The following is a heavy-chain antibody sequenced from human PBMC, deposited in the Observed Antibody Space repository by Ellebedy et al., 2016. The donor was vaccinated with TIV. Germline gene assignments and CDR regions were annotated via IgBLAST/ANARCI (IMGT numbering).Heavy chain of an antibody. CDR3: TGAPDYYDSSGYADY. D-gene: IGHD3-22*01. Sequence: ASVKVPCXASGYTFTSYGISWVRQAPGQGLEWMGWISAYNGNTNYAQKLQGRVTMTTDTSTSTAYMELSRLRSEDTAVYYCTGAPDYYDSSGYADYWGQGTLVTVS. J-gene: IGHJ4*02. CDR1: GYTFTSYG. V-gene: IGHV1-18*01. CDR2: ISAYNGNT.